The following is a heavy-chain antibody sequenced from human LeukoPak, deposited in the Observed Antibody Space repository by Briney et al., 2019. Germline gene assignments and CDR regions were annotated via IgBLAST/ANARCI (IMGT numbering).Heavy chain of an antibody. CDR3: AKDNAAAAAYGDLSFDY. Sequence: PGRSLRLSCAASGFTFDDYAMHWVRQAPGKGLEWVSGISWNSGSIGYADSVKGRFTISRDNAKNSLYLQMNSLRAEDTALYYCAKDNAAAAAYGDLSFDYWGQGTLVTVSS. V-gene: IGHV3-9*01. J-gene: IGHJ4*02. CDR2: ISWNSGSI. CDR1: GFTFDDYA. D-gene: IGHD6-13*01.